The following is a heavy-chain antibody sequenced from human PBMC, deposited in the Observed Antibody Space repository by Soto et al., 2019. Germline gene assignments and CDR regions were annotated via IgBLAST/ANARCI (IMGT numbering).Heavy chain of an antibody. D-gene: IGHD2-2*01. V-gene: IGHV4-34*01. CDR3: ARAPGIVVVPAATFSGV. Sequence: SDTLALTCAVYGGSFSGYYWSWIRQPPGKGLEWIGEINHSGSTNSNPSLKSRVTISVDTSKNQFSLKLSSVTAADTAVYYCARAPGIVVVPAATFSGVWGKGTTVTVSS. CDR2: INHSGST. CDR1: GGSFSGYY. J-gene: IGHJ6*03.